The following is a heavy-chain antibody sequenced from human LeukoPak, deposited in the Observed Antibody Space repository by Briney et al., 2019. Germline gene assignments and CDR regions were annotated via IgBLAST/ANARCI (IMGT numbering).Heavy chain of an antibody. CDR2: ISSSSSYI. J-gene: IGHJ4*02. Sequence: GGSLRLSCAASGFTFSSYSMNWVRQAPGKGLEWVSSISSSSSYIYYADSVKGRFTISRDNAKNSLYLQMNSLRAEDTAVYYCARDDAGSGALFSYWGQGTLVTVSS. CDR1: GFTFSSYS. V-gene: IGHV3-21*01. D-gene: IGHD6-25*01. CDR3: ARDDAGSGALFSY.